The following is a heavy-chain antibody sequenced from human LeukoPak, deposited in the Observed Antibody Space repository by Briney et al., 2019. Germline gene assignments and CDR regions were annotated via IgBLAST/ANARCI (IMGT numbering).Heavy chain of an antibody. CDR3: ARDRWELPLY. V-gene: IGHV1-46*03. D-gene: IGHD1-26*01. CDR1: GYTFTSDY. Sequence: ASVKVSCKASGYTFTSDYMHWVRQAPGQGLEWMGIINPSSGSTSYTQKFQGRVTMTRDTSTSTVYMELSSLRSEDTAVYYCARDRWELPLYWGQGTLVTVSS. CDR2: INPSSGST. J-gene: IGHJ4*02.